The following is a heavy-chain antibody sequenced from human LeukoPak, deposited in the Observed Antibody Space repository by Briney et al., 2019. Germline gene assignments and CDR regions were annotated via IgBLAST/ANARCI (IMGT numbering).Heavy chain of an antibody. D-gene: IGHD4-11*01. CDR3: ARAFGSHSNYWLDP. CDR1: GYSISSGYY. Sequence: SETLSLTCAVSGYSISSGYYWGWIRQPPGKGLEWIGSIYHSGSTYYNPSLKSRVTISVDTSKNQFSLKLSSVTAADTAVYYCARAFGSHSNYWLDPWGQGTLVTVSS. CDR2: IYHSGST. V-gene: IGHV4-38-2*01. J-gene: IGHJ5*02.